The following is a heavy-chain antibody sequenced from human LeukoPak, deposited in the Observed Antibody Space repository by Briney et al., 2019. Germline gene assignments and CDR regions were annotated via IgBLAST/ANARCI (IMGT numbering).Heavy chain of an antibody. V-gene: IGHV3-64*01. Sequence: GGSLRLSCAASGFTFSSYAMHWVRQAPGKGLEYVSAISSNGGSTYYANSVKGRFTISRDNSKNTLYLQMGSLRAEDMAVYYCARDRSGSYLFDYRGQGTLVTVSS. CDR3: ARDRSGSYLFDY. CDR1: GFTFSSYA. J-gene: IGHJ4*02. CDR2: ISSNGGST. D-gene: IGHD1-26*01.